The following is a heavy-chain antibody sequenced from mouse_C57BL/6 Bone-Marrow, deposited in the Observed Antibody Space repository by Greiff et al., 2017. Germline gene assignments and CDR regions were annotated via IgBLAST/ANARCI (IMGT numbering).Heavy chain of an antibody. CDR2: INPNYGTT. CDR3: ARWGDGYYVPYYYAMDY. J-gene: IGHJ4*01. CDR1: GYSFTDYN. V-gene: IGHV1-39*01. Sequence: VQLKESGPELVKPGASVKISCKASGYSFTDYNMNWVKQSNGKSLEWIGVINPNYGTTSYNQKFKGKATLTVDQSSSTAYMQLNSLTSEDSAVYYCARWGDGYYVPYYYAMDYWGQGTSVTVSS. D-gene: IGHD2-3*01.